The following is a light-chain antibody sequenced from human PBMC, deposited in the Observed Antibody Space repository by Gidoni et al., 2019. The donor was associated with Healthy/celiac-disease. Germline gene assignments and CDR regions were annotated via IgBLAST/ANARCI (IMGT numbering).Light chain of an antibody. V-gene: IGKV3-20*01. CDR2: GAS. Sequence: ELVLTQSPGPLSLSPGERATLSCRASQSVSSSYLAWYQQKPGQAPRLLIYGASSRATGIPDRFSGSGSGTDFTLTISRLEPEDFAVYYCQQYGSSPPRFTFGPGTKVDIK. J-gene: IGKJ3*01. CDR3: QQYGSSPPRFT. CDR1: QSVSSSY.